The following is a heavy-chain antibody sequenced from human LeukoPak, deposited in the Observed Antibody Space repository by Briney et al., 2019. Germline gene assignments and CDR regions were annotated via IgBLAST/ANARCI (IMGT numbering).Heavy chain of an antibody. V-gene: IGHV3-48*03. CDR2: ISSSGSTI. D-gene: IGHD6-13*01. CDR1: GFTFSSYE. CDR3: ARDSGPGYSSSWYDY. J-gene: IGHJ4*02. Sequence: GGSLRLSCAASGFTFSSYEMNWVRQAPGKGLEGVSYISSSGSTIYYADSVKGRFTISRDNAKNSLYLQMNSLRAEDTAVYYCARDSGPGYSSSWYDYWGQGTLVTVSS.